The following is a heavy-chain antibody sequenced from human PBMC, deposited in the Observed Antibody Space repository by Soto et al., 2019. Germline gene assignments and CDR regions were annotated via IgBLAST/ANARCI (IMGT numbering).Heavy chain of an antibody. D-gene: IGHD3-22*01. V-gene: IGHV1-2*02. Sequence: ASVKVSCKASGYTFTGYYMHWVRQAPGQWLEWMGWINPNSGGTNYAQKFQGRVTMTRDTSISTAYMELSRLRSDDTAVYYCARNYYYDSSGYPGAFDIWGQGTMVTVS. CDR1: GYTFTGYY. CDR2: INPNSGGT. CDR3: ARNYYYDSSGYPGAFDI. J-gene: IGHJ3*02.